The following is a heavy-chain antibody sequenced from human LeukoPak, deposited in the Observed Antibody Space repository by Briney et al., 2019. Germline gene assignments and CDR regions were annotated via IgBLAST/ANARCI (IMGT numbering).Heavy chain of an antibody. CDR1: GAAISTYF. CDR2: IYSSGST. CDR3: ARGARAAAVGN. Sequence: SETLSLTCTVSGAAISTYFWSWIRQSPGKGLEWIGYIYSSGSTKYNPSLKSRVTISVDTSKNQFSLKLSSVTAADTAVYYCARGARAAAVGNWGQGTLVTVSS. J-gene: IGHJ4*02. V-gene: IGHV4-59*12. D-gene: IGHD6-13*01.